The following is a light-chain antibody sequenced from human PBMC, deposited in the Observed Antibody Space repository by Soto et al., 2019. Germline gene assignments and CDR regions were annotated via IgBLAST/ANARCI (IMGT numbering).Light chain of an antibody. Sequence: EIVLTQSPATLSLSPGERATLSCRASQSVSFYLAWYQQKPGQAPRLLIYDASHRATGVPARFSGSGSGTDFTLTISSLEPEDFAVYYCQQYGSSGTFGQGTKVDIK. CDR2: DAS. J-gene: IGKJ1*01. V-gene: IGKV3-11*01. CDR3: QQYGSSGT. CDR1: QSVSFY.